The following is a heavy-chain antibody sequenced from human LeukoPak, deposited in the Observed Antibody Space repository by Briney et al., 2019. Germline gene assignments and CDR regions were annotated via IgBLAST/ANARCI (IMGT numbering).Heavy chain of an antibody. CDR1: GGSFSGYY. V-gene: IGHV4-34*01. Sequence: SETLSLTCAVYGGSFSGYYWSWIRQPPGKGLEWIGEINHSGSTYYNPSLKSRVTISPDMSKNQFSLTLSSVTAADTAVYYCARDGYNYGLDRFDYWGHGTLVTVSS. D-gene: IGHD5-18*01. CDR3: ARDGYNYGLDRFDY. CDR2: INHSGST. J-gene: IGHJ4*01.